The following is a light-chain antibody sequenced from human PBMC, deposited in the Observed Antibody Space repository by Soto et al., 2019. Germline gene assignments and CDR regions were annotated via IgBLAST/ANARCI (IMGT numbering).Light chain of an antibody. Sequence: QSVLTQPASVSGSPGQSITISCTGTSSDVGGYNHVSWYQQHPGKAPKLIIYEVRNRPSGVSNRLSGSKSGNTASLTISGLQADDEAGYYCCSYTSSSIRVFGGGTKVTVL. CDR1: SSDVGGYNH. CDR2: EVR. V-gene: IGLV2-14*01. CDR3: CSYTSSSIRV. J-gene: IGLJ3*02.